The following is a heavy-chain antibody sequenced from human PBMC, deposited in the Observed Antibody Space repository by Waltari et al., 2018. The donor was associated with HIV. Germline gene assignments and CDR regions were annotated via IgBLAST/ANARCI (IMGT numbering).Heavy chain of an antibody. V-gene: IGHV3-49*05. CDR2: IRSKADGGTT. CDR1: GFTFGDYA. Sequence: EVQLVDSGGGLVKPGRSLRLSCTASGFTFGDYAMCWFRQAPGKGLEWVGFIRSKADGGTTEYAASVKGRFTISRDDSKSIAYLQMNSLKTEDTAVYYCTRDNSAVATDGGIDYWGQGTLVTVSS. CDR3: TRDNSAVATDGGIDY. J-gene: IGHJ4*02. D-gene: IGHD3-16*01.